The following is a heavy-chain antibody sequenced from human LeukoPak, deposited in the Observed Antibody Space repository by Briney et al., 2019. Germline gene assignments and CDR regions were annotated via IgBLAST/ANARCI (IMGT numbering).Heavy chain of an antibody. D-gene: IGHD2-2*01. V-gene: IGHV3-43*01. J-gene: IGHJ4*02. CDR2: ITSDGGNT. CDR3: AKDFDREYRQPWVFDY. CDR1: GFTFDDYT. Sequence: PGGSLRLSCAASGFTFDDYTMHRVRQTPGKGLEWVSLITSDGGNTYYADSLKGRFTISRDNSKNSLYLQMNSLRTDDTALYYCAKDFDREYRQPWVFDYWGQGTLVTVSS.